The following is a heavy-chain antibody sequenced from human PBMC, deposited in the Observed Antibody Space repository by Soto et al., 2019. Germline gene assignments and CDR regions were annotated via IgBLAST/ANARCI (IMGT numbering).Heavy chain of an antibody. J-gene: IGHJ3*02. CDR1: GGSISSSSYY. D-gene: IGHD1-20*01. Sequence: LSLTCTVSGGSISSSSYYWGWIRQPPGKGLEWIGSIYYSGSTYYNPSLKSRVTISVDTSKNQFSLKLSSVTAADTAVYYCARLSISYAFDIWGQGTMVTVSS. V-gene: IGHV4-39*01. CDR3: ARLSISYAFDI. CDR2: IYYSGST.